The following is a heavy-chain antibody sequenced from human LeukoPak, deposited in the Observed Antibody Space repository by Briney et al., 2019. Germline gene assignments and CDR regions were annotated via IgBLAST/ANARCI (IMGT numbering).Heavy chain of an antibody. J-gene: IGHJ6*03. CDR1: GFTFSSYA. D-gene: IGHD5-24*01. CDR2: IRNSGGST. CDR3: AAQMATIDYYFYYMDV. Sequence: PGGSLRLSCAASGFTFSSYAMSWVRQAPGKGLEWVSAIRNSGGSTYNADSVKGRFTISRDNSKNTRYLQMNSLRAEDTAVYYCAAQMATIDYYFYYMDVWGKGTTVTVSS. V-gene: IGHV3-23*01.